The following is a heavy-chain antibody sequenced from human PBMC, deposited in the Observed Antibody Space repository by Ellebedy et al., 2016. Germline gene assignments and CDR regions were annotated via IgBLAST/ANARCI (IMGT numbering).Heavy chain of an antibody. Sequence: GESLKISCAASGLVFGSHWMHWVRQAPGKGLVWVSGIDDDGSRTQYADSVRGRFTVSRDNAKNMVYLQMNSLRVEDTAVYYCVRDRPHNWFDPWGHGTLVTVSS. V-gene: IGHV3-74*01. CDR1: GLVFGSHW. J-gene: IGHJ5*02. CDR3: VRDRPHNWFDP. CDR2: IDDDGSRT.